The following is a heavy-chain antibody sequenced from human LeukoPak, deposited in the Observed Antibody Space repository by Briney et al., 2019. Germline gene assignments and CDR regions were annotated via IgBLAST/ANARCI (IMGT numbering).Heavy chain of an antibody. D-gene: IGHD3-22*01. CDR2: IHHSGLT. V-gene: IGHV4-34*01. Sequence: SETLSLTCAVYGGSFSGYYWSWIRQPPGKGLEWIGEIHHSGLTNYNPSLKSRILISVDKSKDQFSLQLNSVTAADTAVYHCAKAGYYDLDYWGQGTLVTVSS. CDR3: AKAGYYDLDY. J-gene: IGHJ4*02. CDR1: GGSFSGYY.